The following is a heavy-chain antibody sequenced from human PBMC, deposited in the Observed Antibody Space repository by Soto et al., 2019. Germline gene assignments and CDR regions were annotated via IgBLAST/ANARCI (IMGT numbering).Heavy chain of an antibody. V-gene: IGHV3-66*01. Sequence: GGSLRLSCAASGFTVSSNYMSWVRQAPGKGLEWVSVIYSGGSTYYADSVKGRFTISRDNSKNTLYLQMNSLRAEDTAVYYCARDLRHGDLDAFDIWGQGTMVT. D-gene: IGHD4-17*01. CDR2: IYSGGST. CDR1: GFTVSSNY. CDR3: ARDLRHGDLDAFDI. J-gene: IGHJ3*02.